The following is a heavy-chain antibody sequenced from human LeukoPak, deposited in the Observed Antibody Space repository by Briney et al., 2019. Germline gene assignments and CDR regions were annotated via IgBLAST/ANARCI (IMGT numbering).Heavy chain of an antibody. CDR1: GYTFTGYY. Sequence: SVKVSCTASGYTFTGYYMHWVRQAPGQGLEWMGGIIPVLGTTNYAQTFQNKVTITADESTSTTYMELSSLTSEDTAVYYCATSGGDYYSYSLDVWGKGTPVTISS. J-gene: IGHJ6*03. V-gene: IGHV1-69*13. CDR2: IIPVLGTT. D-gene: IGHD3-10*01. CDR3: ATSGGDYYSYSLDV.